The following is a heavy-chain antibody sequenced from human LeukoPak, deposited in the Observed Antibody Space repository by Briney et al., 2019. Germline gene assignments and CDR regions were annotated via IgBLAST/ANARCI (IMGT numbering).Heavy chain of an antibody. Sequence: PGGSLRLSCAASGFTFSSYAMSWVRQAPGKGLEWVSAISGSGGSTYYADSVKGRFTISRDNSKNTLYLQMNSLRAEDTAVYYCASASGEIAAAGYYFDYWGQGTLVTVSS. V-gene: IGHV3-23*01. CDR3: ASASGEIAAAGYYFDY. J-gene: IGHJ4*02. D-gene: IGHD6-13*01. CDR1: GFTFSSYA. CDR2: ISGSGGST.